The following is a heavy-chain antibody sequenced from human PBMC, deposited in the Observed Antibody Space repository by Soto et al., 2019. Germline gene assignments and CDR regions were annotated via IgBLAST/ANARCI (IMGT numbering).Heavy chain of an antibody. CDR3: ARESTTSWYNPDPLAMDL. D-gene: IGHD6-13*01. Sequence: ASVKVSCKASGYTFIGYYMHWVRQAPGQGLEWMGWINPKTGGRNYAQKFQGRVTMTTDTSISTVYMELRRVRSDDTAVFYCARESTTSWYNPDPLAMDLWGQGTTVTVSS. CDR1: GYTFIGYY. CDR2: INPKTGGR. V-gene: IGHV1-2*02. J-gene: IGHJ6*02.